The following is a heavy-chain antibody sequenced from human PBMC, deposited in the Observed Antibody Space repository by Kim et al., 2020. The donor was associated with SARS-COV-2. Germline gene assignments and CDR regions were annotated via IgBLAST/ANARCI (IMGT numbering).Heavy chain of an antibody. Sequence: SVKVSCKASGGTISSYVISWVRQAPGQGLEWMGRIIPILGIANYAQKFQGRVTITADKSTSTAYMELSSLRSEDTAVYYCAREWPNIVVVPAAMNRFDPWGQGTLVTVSS. D-gene: IGHD2-2*01. V-gene: IGHV1-69*04. CDR1: GGTISSYV. J-gene: IGHJ5*02. CDR3: AREWPNIVVVPAAMNRFDP. CDR2: IIPILGIA.